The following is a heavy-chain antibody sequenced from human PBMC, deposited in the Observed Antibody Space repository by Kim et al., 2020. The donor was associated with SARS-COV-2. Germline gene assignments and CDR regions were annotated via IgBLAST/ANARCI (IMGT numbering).Heavy chain of an antibody. J-gene: IGHJ4*02. V-gene: IGHV3-7*01. CDR2: TKQDGSKI. CDR1: GFTFSYYW. Sequence: GGSLRLSCAASGFTFSYYWMNWVRQAPGKGLEWVANTKQDGSKIRNVDSVKGRFTISRDNAKNTLYLLMSSLRAEDTAVHYCLRSADYWGQGILVTVSS. CDR3: LRSADY.